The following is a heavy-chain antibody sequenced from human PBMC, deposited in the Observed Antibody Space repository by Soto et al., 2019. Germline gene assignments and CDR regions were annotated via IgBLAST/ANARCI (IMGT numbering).Heavy chain of an antibody. CDR3: ARDPRIAARERSPYYYGMDV. CDR1: CYTFTSYG. J-gene: IGHJ6*02. V-gene: IGHV1-18*01. CDR2: ISAYNGNT. Sequence: ASVKVSCKASCYTFTSYGISWVRQAPGQGLEWMGWISAYNGNTNYAQKLQGRVTMTTDTSTSTAYMELRSLRSDDTAVYYCARDPRIAARERSPYYYGMDVWGQGTTVTVSS. D-gene: IGHD6-6*01.